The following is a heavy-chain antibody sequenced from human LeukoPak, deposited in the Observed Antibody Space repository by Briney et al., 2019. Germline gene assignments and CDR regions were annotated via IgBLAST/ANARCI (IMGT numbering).Heavy chain of an antibody. V-gene: IGHV3-7*01. J-gene: IGHJ5*02. CDR1: GFTFSDFW. CDR2: VTQDGSEN. D-gene: IGHD7-27*01. CDR3: RRGHWDDHA. Sequence: GGSQRLSCAASGFTFSDFWMSWVRQAPGKGLEWVASVTQDGSENHYVDSAKGRFTISRLNAKNSLYLQTSSLRAEDTAVYWCRRGHWDDHAWGQGTLVTVSS.